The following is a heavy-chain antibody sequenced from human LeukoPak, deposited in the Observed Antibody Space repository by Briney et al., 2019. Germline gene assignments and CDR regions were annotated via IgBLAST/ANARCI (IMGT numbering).Heavy chain of an antibody. Sequence: SETLSVTCAVYGGSFSGYYWSWIRQPPGNGLEWIGEINHSGSTNYNPSLKSRVTISVDTSKNQFSLKVNSVTAADTAVYYCASLTMIVVPWGQGTLVTVSS. V-gene: IGHV4-34*01. CDR3: ASLTMIVVP. CDR1: GGSFSGYY. J-gene: IGHJ4*02. CDR2: INHSGST. D-gene: IGHD3-22*01.